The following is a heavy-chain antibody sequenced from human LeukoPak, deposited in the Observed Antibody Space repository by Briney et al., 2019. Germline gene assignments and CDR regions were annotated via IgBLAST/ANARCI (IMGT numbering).Heavy chain of an antibody. J-gene: IGHJ4*02. V-gene: IGHV1-18*01. D-gene: IGHD6-6*01. CDR2: ISAYNGNT. Sequence: GASVKVSCKASGYTFTSYGISWVRQAPGQGLEWMGWISAYNGNTNYAQKLQGRVTMTTDTSTSTAYMELRSLRSDDTAVYYCARGWIPHYRKIAARPPADYWGQGTLVTVSS. CDR1: GYTFTSYG. CDR3: ARGWIPHYRKIAARPPADY.